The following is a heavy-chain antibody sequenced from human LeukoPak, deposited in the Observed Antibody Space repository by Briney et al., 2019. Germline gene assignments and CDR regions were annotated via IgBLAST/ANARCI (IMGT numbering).Heavy chain of an antibody. CDR3: ARDLSPTIFGVVILDY. J-gene: IGHJ4*02. CDR2: ISSSSSYI. Sequence: GGSLRLSCAASGFTFSSYSMNWVRQAPGKGLEWVSSISSSSSYIYYADSVKGRFTISRDNAKNSLYLQMDSLRAEDTAVYYCARDLSPTIFGVVILDYWGQGTLVTVSS. D-gene: IGHD3-3*01. CDR1: GFTFSSYS. V-gene: IGHV3-21*01.